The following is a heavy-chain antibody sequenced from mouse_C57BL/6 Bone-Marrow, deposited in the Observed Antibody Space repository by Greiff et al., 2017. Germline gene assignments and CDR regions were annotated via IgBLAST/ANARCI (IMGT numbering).Heavy chain of an antibody. CDR3: TRGDYDGPYYYAMDY. V-gene: IGHV1-15*01. D-gene: IGHD2-4*01. J-gene: IGHJ4*01. Sequence: QVHVKQSGAELVRPGASVTLSCKASGYTFTDYEMHWVKQTPVHGLEWIGAIDPETGGTAYNQKFKGKAILTADKSSSTAYMELRSLTSEDSAVYYCTRGDYDGPYYYAMDYWGQGTSVTVSS. CDR1: GYTFTDYE. CDR2: IDPETGGT.